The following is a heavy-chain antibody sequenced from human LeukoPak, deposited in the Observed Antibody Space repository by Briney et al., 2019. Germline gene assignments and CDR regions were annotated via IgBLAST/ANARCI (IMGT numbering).Heavy chain of an antibody. V-gene: IGHV3-30*18. CDR1: GFTFSSYG. D-gene: IGHD6-19*01. J-gene: IGHJ4*02. Sequence: GGSLRLSCAATGFTFSSYGMHWVRQAPGEGLEWVAVISYDGSNKYYADSVKGRFTISRDNSKNTLYLQINSLRAEDTAVYYCAKESVYSSGWSHFDYWGQGTLVTVSS. CDR2: ISYDGSNK. CDR3: AKESVYSSGWSHFDY.